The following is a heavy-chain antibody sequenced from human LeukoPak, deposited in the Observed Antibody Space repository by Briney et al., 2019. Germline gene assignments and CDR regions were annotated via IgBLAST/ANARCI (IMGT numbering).Heavy chain of an antibody. J-gene: IGHJ1*01. CDR3: AKEGFYGSGSYLGYFQR. CDR2: ISYDGSNK. V-gene: IGHV3-30*18. CDR1: GFTFSSYG. D-gene: IGHD3-10*01. Sequence: PGGSLRLSCAASGFTFSSYGLHWVRQAPAKGLEGVAVISYDGSNKYYADSVKGRFTISRDNSKNTLYLQMNSLRAEDTAVYSCAKEGFYGSGSYLGYFQRWGQGSLVTVSS.